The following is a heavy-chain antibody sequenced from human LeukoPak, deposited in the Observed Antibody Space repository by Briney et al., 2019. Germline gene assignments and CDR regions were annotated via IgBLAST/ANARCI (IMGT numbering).Heavy chain of an antibody. Sequence: PGGPLRLSCAASGFTFSSYEMNWVRQAPGKGLEWVSYISTSGSTIYYAHSVKGRFTISRDNAKNSLYLQMNSLRAEDTAVYYCARLRGFTYFDYWGQGTLVTVSS. V-gene: IGHV3-48*03. CDR2: ISTSGSTI. CDR1: GFTFSSYE. CDR3: ARLRGFTYFDY. J-gene: IGHJ4*02. D-gene: IGHD3-10*01.